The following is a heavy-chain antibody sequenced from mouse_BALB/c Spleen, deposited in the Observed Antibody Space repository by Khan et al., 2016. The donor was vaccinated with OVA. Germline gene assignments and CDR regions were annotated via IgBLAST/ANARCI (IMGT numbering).Heavy chain of an antibody. CDR2: IKTNSGDP. V-gene: IGHV9-3*02. CDR3: ARRLNALDY. J-gene: IGHJ4*01. Sequence: QIQLVQSGPELKKPGETVKISCKASGYTFTNYGINWVKQAPGEGLKWMGWIKTNSGDPTYAEEFKGRVAFSLETSARTAYLQINNLKNEDTATYFCARRLNALDYGGRGTSVTVSS. CDR1: GYTFTNYG. D-gene: IGHD1-2*01.